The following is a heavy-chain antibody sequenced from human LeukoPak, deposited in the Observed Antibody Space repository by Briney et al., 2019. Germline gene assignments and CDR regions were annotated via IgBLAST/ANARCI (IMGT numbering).Heavy chain of an antibody. CDR2: IYPGDSDT. D-gene: IGHD4-23*01. CDR3: ARPDDYGGKPAAFNI. CDR1: GYTFVTYW. V-gene: IGHV5-51*01. Sequence: ESLKISFKGSGYTFVTYWIGWVRQMPGKGLEWMGTIYPGDSDTRYSPSFQGQVTISADKSINTAYLQWSSLKASDTAMYYCARPDDYGGKPAAFNIWGHGTMVTVSS. J-gene: IGHJ3*02.